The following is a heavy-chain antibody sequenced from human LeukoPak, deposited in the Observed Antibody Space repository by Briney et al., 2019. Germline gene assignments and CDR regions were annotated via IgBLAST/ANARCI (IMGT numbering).Heavy chain of an antibody. CDR3: ARYSYGFGTFDY. V-gene: IGHV1-2*02. Sequence: ASVKVSCKASGYTFTGYYMHWVRQAPGQGLEGMGWINPNSGGTNYAQKFQGRVTMTRDTSISTAYMELSRLRSDDTAVYYCARYSYGFGTFDYWGQGTLVTVSS. CDR1: GYTFTGYY. CDR2: INPNSGGT. D-gene: IGHD5-18*01. J-gene: IGHJ4*02.